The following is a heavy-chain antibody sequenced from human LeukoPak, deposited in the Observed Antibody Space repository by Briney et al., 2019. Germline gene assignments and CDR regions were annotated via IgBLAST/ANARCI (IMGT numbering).Heavy chain of an antibody. CDR1: GFTFSSYA. Sequence: TGRSLRLSCAASGFTFSSYAMHWVRQAPGKGLEWVAVISYDGSNKYYADSVKGRFTISRDNSKNTLYLQMNSLRAEDTAVYYCARVLLIVVRGVILPDHIDYWGQGTLVTVSS. J-gene: IGHJ4*02. CDR3: ARVLLIVVRGVILPDHIDY. D-gene: IGHD3-10*01. V-gene: IGHV3-30*04. CDR2: ISYDGSNK.